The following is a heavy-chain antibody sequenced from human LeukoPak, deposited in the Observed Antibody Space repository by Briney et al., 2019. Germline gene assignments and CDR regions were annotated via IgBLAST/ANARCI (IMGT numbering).Heavy chain of an antibody. CDR2: MNPNSGNT. J-gene: IGHJ4*02. CDR1: GYTFTSYD. D-gene: IGHD1-26*01. Sequence: ASVKVSCKASGYTFTSYDINWVRQATGQGLEWMGWMNPNSGNTGYAQKFQGSVTMTRDTSISTAYMELSRLRSEDTAVYYCARRGSSVGGSYYSFDYWGQGTLVTVSS. CDR3: ARRGSSVGGSYYSFDY. V-gene: IGHV1-8*01.